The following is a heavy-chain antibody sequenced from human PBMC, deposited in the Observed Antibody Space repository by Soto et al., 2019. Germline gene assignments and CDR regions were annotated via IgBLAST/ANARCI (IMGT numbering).Heavy chain of an antibody. V-gene: IGHV3-15*01. D-gene: IGHD3-3*01. CDR2: IKSKTDGGTT. J-gene: IGHJ6*02. Sequence: PGGSLRLSCAASGFTFSNAWMSWVRQAPGKGLEWVGRIKSKTDGGTTDYAAPVKGRFTISRDDSKNTLYLQMNSLKTEDTAVYYCTTLYQYDSSSGYPIGYGMDVWGQGTTVTVSS. CDR3: TTLYQYDSSSGYPIGYGMDV. CDR1: GFTFSNAW.